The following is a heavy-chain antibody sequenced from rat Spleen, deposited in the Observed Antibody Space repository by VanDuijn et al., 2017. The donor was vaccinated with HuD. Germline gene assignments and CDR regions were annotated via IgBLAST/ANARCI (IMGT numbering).Heavy chain of an antibody. V-gene: IGHV5-7*01. CDR1: GFTFSDYY. J-gene: IGHJ2*01. Sequence: EVQLVESDGGLVQPGRSLKLSCAASGFTFSDYYMAWVRQAPTTGLEWVATISSDGRRNYYRDSVKGRFTISRDNAQNTLFLQMTKLGSEDTAVYYCARETGGVEYWGQGVMVTVSS. CDR2: ISSDGRRN. CDR3: ARETGGVEY. D-gene: IGHD4-1*01.